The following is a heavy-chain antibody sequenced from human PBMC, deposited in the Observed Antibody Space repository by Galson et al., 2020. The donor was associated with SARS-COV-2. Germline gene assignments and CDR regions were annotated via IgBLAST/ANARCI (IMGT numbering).Heavy chain of an antibody. D-gene: IGHD3-16*01. CDR1: GFTISSYW. V-gene: IGHV3-74*01. Sequence: AGSLRLSCAASGFTISSYWMHWVRQAPGKGLVWVSRIYSEGSSTSYADSVKGRFTISGDAAKNTLYLHMRSLRAEDTAVYYCARGDMRNDYFDYWGQGTPVNVSS. CDR3: ARGDMRNDYFDY. CDR2: IYSEGSST. J-gene: IGHJ4*02.